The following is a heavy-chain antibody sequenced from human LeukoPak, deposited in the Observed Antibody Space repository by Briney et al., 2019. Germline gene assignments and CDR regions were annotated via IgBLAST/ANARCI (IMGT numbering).Heavy chain of an antibody. CDR3: AKTYASGSVYDF. CDR2: VSASGGRT. D-gene: IGHD3-10*01. Sequence: GGSLRLSCAASGFTFSSYGMSWVRQPPGKGLEWVSRVSASGGRTYYADSVKGRFTISSDNSKKTMSLQMNNLRADDTAVYYCAKTYASGSVYDFWGQGTLVTVSS. CDR1: GFTFSSYG. V-gene: IGHV3-23*01. J-gene: IGHJ4*02.